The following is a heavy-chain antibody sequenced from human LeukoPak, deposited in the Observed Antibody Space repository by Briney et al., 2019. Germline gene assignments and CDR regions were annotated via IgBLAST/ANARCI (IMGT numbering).Heavy chain of an antibody. Sequence: SETLSLTCAVYGGSFSGYYWSWIRQPPGKGLEWIGSIYYSGSTYYNPSLKSRVTISVDTSKSQFSLKLTSLIAADTAVYYCARAGSGFLNWFDPWGQGTLVTVSS. CDR3: ARAGSGFLNWFDP. D-gene: IGHD3-22*01. J-gene: IGHJ5*02. CDR1: GGSFSGYY. CDR2: IYYSGST. V-gene: IGHV4-34*01.